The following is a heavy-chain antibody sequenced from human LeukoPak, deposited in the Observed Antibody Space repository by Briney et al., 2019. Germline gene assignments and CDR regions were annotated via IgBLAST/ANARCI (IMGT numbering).Heavy chain of an antibody. D-gene: IGHD3-10*01. CDR3: ARGGAVRGVIPYYFDY. CDR1: GDSISSYY. CDR2: INHSGST. Sequence: SETLSLTCTVSGDSISSYYWSWIRQPPGKGLEWIGEINHSGSTNYNPSLKSRVTISIDTSKNQFSLKLSSVTAADTAVYYCARGGAVRGVIPYYFDYWGQGTLVTVSS. V-gene: IGHV4-34*01. J-gene: IGHJ4*02.